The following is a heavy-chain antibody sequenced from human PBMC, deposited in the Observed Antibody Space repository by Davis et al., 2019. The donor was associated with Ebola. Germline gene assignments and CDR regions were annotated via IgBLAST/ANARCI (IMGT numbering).Heavy chain of an antibody. V-gene: IGHV3-7*01. J-gene: IGHJ6*02. CDR1: GFTFTNYW. CDR3: ARWVGGYCSGGSCYDYYYYGMDV. D-gene: IGHD2-15*01. CDR2: IKQDGSEK. Sequence: GGSLRLSCAASGFTFTNYWMTWVRQAPGKGLEWVANIKQDGSEKYYVDSVKGRFRISRDNAKNSLYLQMNSLRVEDTAVYYCARWVGGYCSGGSCYDYYYYGMDVWGQGTTVTVSS.